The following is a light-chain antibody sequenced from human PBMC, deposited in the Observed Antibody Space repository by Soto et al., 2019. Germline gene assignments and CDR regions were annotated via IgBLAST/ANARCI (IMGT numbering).Light chain of an antibody. CDR3: QQSYSTLTWT. CDR1: QSISSY. CDR2: AAS. V-gene: IGKV1-39*01. Sequence: IKMTQSPSSLSASVGDTVTITCRASQSISSYLNWYQQKPGKAPKLLIYAASSLQSGVPSRFSGSGSGTDFTLTISSLQPEDFATYYCQQSYSTLTWTFGQGTKVDI. J-gene: IGKJ1*01.